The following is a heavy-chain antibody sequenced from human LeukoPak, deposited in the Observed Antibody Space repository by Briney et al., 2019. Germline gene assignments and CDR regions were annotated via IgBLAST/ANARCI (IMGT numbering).Heavy chain of an antibody. V-gene: IGHV3-23*01. D-gene: IGHD3-10*01. CDR1: GFTFSSSA. J-gene: IGHJ4*02. CDR2: ISGSGGST. CDR3: AKRAVRGVIIATDFDY. Sequence: PGGSLRLSCAASGFTFSSSAMSWVRQAPGKGLEWVSAISGSGGSTYYADSVKGRFTISRDNSKNTLYLQMNRLRAEDTAVYYCAKRAVRGVIIATDFDYWGQGTLVTVSS.